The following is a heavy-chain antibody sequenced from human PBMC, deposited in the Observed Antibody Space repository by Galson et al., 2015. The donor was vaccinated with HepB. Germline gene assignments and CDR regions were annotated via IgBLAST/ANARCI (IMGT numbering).Heavy chain of an antibody. CDR1: GDSVSSNSAA. V-gene: IGHV6-1*01. D-gene: IGHD6-13*01. J-gene: IGHJ4*02. Sequence: CAISGDSVSSNSAAWNWIRQSPSRGLEWLGRTYYRSKWYNDYAVSVKSRITINPDTSKNQFSLQLNSVTPEDTAVYYCARAASYPGIAAAGTDFDYWGQGTLVTVSS. CDR2: TYYRSKWYN. CDR3: ARAASYPGIAAAGTDFDY.